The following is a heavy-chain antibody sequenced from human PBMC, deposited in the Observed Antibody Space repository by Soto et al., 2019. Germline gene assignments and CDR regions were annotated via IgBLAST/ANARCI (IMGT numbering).Heavy chain of an antibody. V-gene: IGHV4-34*01. CDR3: ARGRGRITFGGVISSRWYFDY. CDR1: GGSFSGYY. D-gene: IGHD3-16*02. Sequence: QVQLQQWGAGLLKPSETLSLTCAVYGGSFSGYYWSWIRQPPGKGLEWIGEINHSGSTNYNPSLKSRVTISVGTSKNQFSLKLSAVAAADTAVYYCARGRGRITFGGVISSRWYFDYWGQGTLVTVSS. J-gene: IGHJ4*02. CDR2: INHSGST.